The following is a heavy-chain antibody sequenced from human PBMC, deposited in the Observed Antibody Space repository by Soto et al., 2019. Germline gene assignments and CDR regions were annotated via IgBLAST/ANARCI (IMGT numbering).Heavy chain of an antibody. J-gene: IGHJ6*02. V-gene: IGHV3-48*02. CDR1: GFSLSDYA. Sequence: EVQLVESGGDLVQPGGSLRLSCAASGFSLSDYAVNWVRQAPGKGLEWVSFISSDSRTIYYGDSVKGRFTVSRDNARNSVSLQMDSLRDEDTAGYYCARIKLVEWFFINVDVYDMDVWGQGTPVTVSS. CDR3: ARIKLVEWFFINVDVYDMDV. CDR2: ISSDSRTI. D-gene: IGHD3-3*01.